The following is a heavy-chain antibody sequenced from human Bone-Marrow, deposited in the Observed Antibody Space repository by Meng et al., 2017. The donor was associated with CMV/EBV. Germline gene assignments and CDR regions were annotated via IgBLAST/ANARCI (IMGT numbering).Heavy chain of an antibody. J-gene: IGHJ5*02. CDR1: GGTFSSYA. V-gene: IGHV1-69*05. D-gene: IGHD2-2*01. Sequence: SVKVSCKASGGTFSSYAISWVRQAPGQGLEWMGGIIPIFGTANYAQKFQGRVTITTDESTSTAYMELSSLRSEDTAVYYCARDMCLRSTSCYPGWFDPWGQGPLVTVSS. CDR2: IIPIFGTA. CDR3: ARDMCLRSTSCYPGWFDP.